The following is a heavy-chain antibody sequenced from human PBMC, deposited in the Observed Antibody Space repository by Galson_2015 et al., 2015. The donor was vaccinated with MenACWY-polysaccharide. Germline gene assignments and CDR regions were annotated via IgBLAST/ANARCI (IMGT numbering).Heavy chain of an antibody. CDR3: ARAMLACGALYFDY. J-gene: IGHJ4*02. V-gene: IGHV4-59*01. CDR2: VSHSGST. Sequence: LTLTCADAGGSIRRYYWSWIRPPPGRGLEWIGDVSHSGSTKDNLSLGSRVTMAVDTAQNQVSLKLTTVIAAVTDVYFCARAMLACGALYFDYWGQGILVTVSA. D-gene: IGHD1-26*01. CDR1: GGSIRRYY.